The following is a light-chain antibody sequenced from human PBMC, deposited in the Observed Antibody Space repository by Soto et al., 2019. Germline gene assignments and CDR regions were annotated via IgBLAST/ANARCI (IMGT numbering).Light chain of an antibody. CDR2: EGS. CDR1: SSDVGSFNL. J-gene: IGLJ2*01. V-gene: IGLV2-23*03. Sequence: QSALTQPASVSGSPGQSITISCTGTSSDVGSFNLVSWYQQHPGKAPKLMIYEGSKRPSGVSNRFSGSKSGNTASLTISGLQAEDEVDYYCCSYAGSSTFVLFGGGTKLTVL. CDR3: CSYAGSSTFVL.